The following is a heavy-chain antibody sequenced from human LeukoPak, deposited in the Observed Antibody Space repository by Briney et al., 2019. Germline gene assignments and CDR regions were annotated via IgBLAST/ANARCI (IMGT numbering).Heavy chain of an antibody. CDR1: GYTFTSYG. J-gene: IGHJ4*02. V-gene: IGHV1-18*01. CDR2: ISAYNGNT. D-gene: IGHD3-10*01. CDR3: ARPKLLWFGELLDDY. Sequence: ASVKVSCKASGYTFTSYGISWVRQAPGQGLEWMGWISAYNGNTNYAQKLQGRVTMTTDTSTSTAYMELRSLRSDDTAVYYCARPKLLWFGELLDDYWGQGTLVTVSS.